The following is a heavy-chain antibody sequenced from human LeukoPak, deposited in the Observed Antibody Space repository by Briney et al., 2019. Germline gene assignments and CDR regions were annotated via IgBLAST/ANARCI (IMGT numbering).Heavy chain of an antibody. CDR3: AEGLEGGSYWGVFDY. Sequence: SETLSLTCTVSGASVSGSAYYWGWIRQPPGKGLEWIGSIYYSGSTYYNPSLKSRVTISVDTSKNQFSLKLSSVTAADTAVYYCAEGLEGGSYWGVFDYWGQGTLVTVSS. CDR1: GASVSGSAYY. J-gene: IGHJ4*02. V-gene: IGHV4-39*01. CDR2: IYYSGST. D-gene: IGHD1-26*01.